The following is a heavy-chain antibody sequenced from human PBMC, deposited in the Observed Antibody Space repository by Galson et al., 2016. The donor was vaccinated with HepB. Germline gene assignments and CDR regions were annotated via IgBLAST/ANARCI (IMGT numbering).Heavy chain of an antibody. V-gene: IGHV4-34*01. J-gene: IGHJ5*02. D-gene: IGHD6-6*01. CDR2: INHSGST. CDR3: ARHRSIAASGRIDP. CDR1: GGSFSGYY. Sequence: SETLSLTCAVYGGSFSGYYWSWIRQPPGKGLEWIGEINHSGSTNYNPSLKSRVTISVDTPKNQFSLKLSSVTAADTAVYYCARHRSIAASGRIDPWGQGTLVTVSS.